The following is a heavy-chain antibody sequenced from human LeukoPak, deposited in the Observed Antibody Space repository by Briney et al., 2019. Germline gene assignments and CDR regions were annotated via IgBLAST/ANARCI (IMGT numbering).Heavy chain of an antibody. Sequence: GGSLRLSCEASGFTFSSYGIHWVRQAPGKGLERVAGIWNDGNDKYYADSVKGRFIISRDNSKNTLYLQMNSLRAEDTAVYYCARDNSGSYSFVDYWGQGTLVTVSS. CDR1: GFTFSSYG. D-gene: IGHD3-10*01. J-gene: IGHJ4*02. V-gene: IGHV3-33*01. CDR3: ARDNSGSYSFVDY. CDR2: IWNDGNDK.